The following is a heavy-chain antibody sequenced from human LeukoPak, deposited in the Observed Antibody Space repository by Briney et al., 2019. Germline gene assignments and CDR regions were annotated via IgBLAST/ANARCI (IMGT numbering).Heavy chain of an antibody. CDR3: ARARFLPARSAYYFDY. V-gene: IGHV3-7*01. D-gene: IGHD2-2*01. CDR1: GFTFSSYW. J-gene: IGHJ4*02. CDR2: IKQDGSEK. Sequence: GGSLRLSCAASGFTFSSYWMSWVRQAPGKGLEWVANIKQDGSEKYYVDSVKGRFTISRDNAKNSLYLQMNSLRAEDTAVYYCARARFLPARSAYYFDYWGQGTLVTVSS.